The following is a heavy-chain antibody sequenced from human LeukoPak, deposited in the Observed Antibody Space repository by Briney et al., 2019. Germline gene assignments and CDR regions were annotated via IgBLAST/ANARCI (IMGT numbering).Heavy chain of an antibody. V-gene: IGHV3-74*01. Sequence: GGSLRLSCAASGFTFSSYWMHWVRQAPGKGLVWVSRINSDGSSTSYADSVKGRFTISRDNSKSTLCLQMNSLRAEDTAVYYCAKQLGYCSDGSCYFPYWGQGTLVTVSS. CDR3: AKQLGYCSDGSCYFPY. CDR2: INSDGSST. D-gene: IGHD2-15*01. J-gene: IGHJ4*02. CDR1: GFTFSSYW.